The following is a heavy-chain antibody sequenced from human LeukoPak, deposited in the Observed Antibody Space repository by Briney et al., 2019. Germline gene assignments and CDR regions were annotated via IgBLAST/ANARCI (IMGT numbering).Heavy chain of an antibody. CDR3: AKDEAGYSSG. CDR1: GFTFSSYA. J-gene: IGHJ4*02. Sequence: GGSLRLSCAASGFTFSSYAIYWVRQAPGKGLEYVATISSNGGSTYFANAVQGRFTISRDNSKNMVHLQMGSLRVEDTAVYYCAKDEAGYSSGWGQGTLVTVSS. D-gene: IGHD6-19*01. CDR2: ISSNGGST. V-gene: IGHV3-64*01.